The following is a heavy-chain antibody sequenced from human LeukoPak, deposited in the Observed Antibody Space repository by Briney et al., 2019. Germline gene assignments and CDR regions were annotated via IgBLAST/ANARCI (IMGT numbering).Heavy chain of an antibody. CDR1: GASISSYY. Sequence: SETLSLTCTVSGASISSYYWSWIRQTPGKGLEWIGYIYYSGSTNYNPSLKSRVTISVDTSKNQFSLKLTSVTAADTAVYYCARDLGYYGSGTFDPWGQGTLVTVSS. J-gene: IGHJ5*02. D-gene: IGHD3-10*01. V-gene: IGHV4-59*01. CDR2: IYYSGST. CDR3: ARDLGYYGSGTFDP.